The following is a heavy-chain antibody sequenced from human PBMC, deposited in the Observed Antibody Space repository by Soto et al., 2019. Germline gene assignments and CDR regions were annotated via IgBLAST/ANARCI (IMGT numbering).Heavy chain of an antibody. CDR3: ARDPWAADY. CDR1: GFTVSTKY. Sequence: EVQLVESGGGLVQPGGSLRLSCAASGFTVSTKYMSWVRQAPGKGLEWVSVIYSGGSTFYADSVRGRFTNSRDNSKNTVNLQMNSLRAEDTAVYYCARDPWAADYWGQGTLFTVSS. J-gene: IGHJ4*02. CDR2: IYSGGST. D-gene: IGHD3-16*01. V-gene: IGHV3-66*01.